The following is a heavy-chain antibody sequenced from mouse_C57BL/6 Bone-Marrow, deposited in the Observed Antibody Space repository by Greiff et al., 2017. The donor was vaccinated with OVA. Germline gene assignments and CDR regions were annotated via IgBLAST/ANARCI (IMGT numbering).Heavy chain of an antibody. CDR1: GYTFTSYW. Sequence: QVQLQQSGAELAKPGASVQLSCKASGYTFTSYWMHWVKQRPGQGLEWIGYINPSSGYTKYNQKFKDKATLTADKSSSTAYMQLSSLTYEDSAVYYCARLTYYSNYEDYYAMDYWGQGTSVTVSS. CDR3: ARLTYYSNYEDYYAMDY. J-gene: IGHJ4*01. V-gene: IGHV1-7*01. CDR2: INPSSGYT. D-gene: IGHD2-5*01.